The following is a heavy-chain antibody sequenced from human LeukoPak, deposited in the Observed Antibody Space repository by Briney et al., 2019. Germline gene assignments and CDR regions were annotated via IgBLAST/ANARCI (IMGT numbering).Heavy chain of an antibody. Sequence: PSETLSLTCTVSGGSISSSSYYWGWIRQPPGKGLEWIGSIYYSGSTYYNPSLKSRVTISVDTSKNQFSLKLSSVTAADTAVYYCARGVTNYYYDFASYYYYMDVWGKGTTVTVSS. CDR3: ARGVTNYYYDFASYYYYMDV. CDR2: IYYSGST. J-gene: IGHJ6*03. D-gene: IGHD3-22*01. V-gene: IGHV4-39*07. CDR1: GGSISSSSYY.